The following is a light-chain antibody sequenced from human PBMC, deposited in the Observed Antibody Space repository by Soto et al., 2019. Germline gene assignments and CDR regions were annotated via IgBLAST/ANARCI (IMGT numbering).Light chain of an antibody. CDR3: QQYNNWWT. CDR1: QSVGSN. V-gene: IGKV3-15*01. Sequence: EIVMTQSPATLSVSPGERATLSCRASQSVGSNLAWYQKKPGQAPSLLIYGASTRATGIPARVSGSGSGTEFTLTSSRLQSEDFGVYYWQQYNNWWTFGQGTRVDIK. J-gene: IGKJ1*01. CDR2: GAS.